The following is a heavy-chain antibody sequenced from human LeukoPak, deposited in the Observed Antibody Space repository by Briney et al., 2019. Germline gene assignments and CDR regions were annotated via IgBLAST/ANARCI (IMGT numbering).Heavy chain of an antibody. D-gene: IGHD2-15*01. Sequence: ASVKVSCKASGYTFTSYGISWVRPAPGQGLEWMGWISAYNGNTNYAQKLQGRVTMTTDTSTSTAYMELRSLRSDDTAVYYCARLYCSGGSCYSTPFDYWGQGTLVTVSS. CDR1: GYTFTSYG. V-gene: IGHV1-18*01. J-gene: IGHJ4*02. CDR2: ISAYNGNT. CDR3: ARLYCSGGSCYSTPFDY.